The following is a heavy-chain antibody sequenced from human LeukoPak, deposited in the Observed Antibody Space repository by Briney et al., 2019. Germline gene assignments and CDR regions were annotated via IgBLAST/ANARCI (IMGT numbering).Heavy chain of an antibody. CDR2: IYTSGST. J-gene: IGHJ3*02. CDR1: GGSISSYY. V-gene: IGHV4-4*07. D-gene: IGHD3-22*01. CDR3: ARTRGIGYYYDSSGYPLGAFDI. Sequence: SEALSLTCTVSGGSISSYYWSWIRQPAGKGLEWIGRIYTSGSTNYNPSLKSRVTMSVDTSKNQFSLKLSSVTAADTAVYYCARTRGIGYYYDSSGYPLGAFDIWGQGTMVTVSS.